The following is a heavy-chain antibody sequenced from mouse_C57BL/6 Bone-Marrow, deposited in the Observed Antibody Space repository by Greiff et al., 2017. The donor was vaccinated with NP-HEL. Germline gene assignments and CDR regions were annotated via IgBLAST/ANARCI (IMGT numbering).Heavy chain of an antibody. CDR3: AREGPRYCDY. D-gene: IGHD3-3*01. CDR1: GYTFTDYY. V-gene: IGHV1-19*01. J-gene: IGHJ2*01. CDR2: INPYNGGT. Sequence: VQLQQSGPVLVKPGASVKMSCKASGYTFTDYYMNWVKQSHGKSLEWIGVINPYNGGTSYNQKFKGKATLTVDKSSSTAYMELNSLTSEDSAVYYCAREGPRYCDYWGQGTTLTVSS.